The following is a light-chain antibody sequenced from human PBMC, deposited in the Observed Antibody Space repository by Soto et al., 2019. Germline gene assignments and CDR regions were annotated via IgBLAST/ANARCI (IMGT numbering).Light chain of an antibody. CDR2: GAS. J-gene: IGKJ1*01. V-gene: IGKV3-20*01. CDR1: RSVSSSY. Sequence: EIVLTQSPGTLSLSPGERATLSCRASRSVSSSYLAWYQQKPGQAPRLLIYGASSRATGIPDRFSGSGSETDFTLTISRLEPDDFAVYYCQQYGSSPWTFGQGTKVDIK. CDR3: QQYGSSPWT.